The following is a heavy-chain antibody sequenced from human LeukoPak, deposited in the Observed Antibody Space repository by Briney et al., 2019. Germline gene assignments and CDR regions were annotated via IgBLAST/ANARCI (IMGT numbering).Heavy chain of an antibody. CDR1: GYSFTTFG. D-gene: IGHD1-26*01. J-gene: IGHJ3*02. CDR3: ARGIDSGSPPLGTFEI. Sequence: ASVKVSCKASGYSFTTFGITWVRQAPGQGREWMGWISAYNGNTNYAQKLQGRVTMTTDTSTSTAYMELRSLRSDDTAIYYCARGIDSGSPPLGTFEIWGQGTMVTVSS. V-gene: IGHV1-18*01. CDR2: ISAYNGNT.